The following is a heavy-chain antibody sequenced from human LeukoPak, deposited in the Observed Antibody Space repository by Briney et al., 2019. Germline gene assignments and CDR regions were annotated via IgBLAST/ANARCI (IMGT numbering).Heavy chain of an antibody. CDR2: ISSSGSTI. CDR1: GFTFSSYE. Sequence: GFLRLSCAASGFTFSSYEMNWVRQAPGKGLEWVSYISSSGSTIYYADSVKGRFTISRDNAKNSLYLQMNSLRAEDTAVYYCARDQDYGDGFWFDPWGQGTLVTVSS. CDR3: ARDQDYGDGFWFDP. V-gene: IGHV3-48*03. J-gene: IGHJ5*02. D-gene: IGHD4-17*01.